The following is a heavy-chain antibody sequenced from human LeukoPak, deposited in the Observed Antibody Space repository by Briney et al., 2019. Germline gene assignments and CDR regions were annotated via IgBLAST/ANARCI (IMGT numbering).Heavy chain of an antibody. CDR1: GFTFDDYA. Sequence: PGGSLRPSCAASGFTFDDYAMHWVRQAPGKGLEWVSGISWNSGSIGYADSVKGRFTISRDNAKNSLYLQMNSLRAEDTALYYCAKDGDSTMVRGLSPLDYWGQGTLVTVSS. CDR3: AKDGDSTMVRGLSPLDY. V-gene: IGHV3-9*01. J-gene: IGHJ4*02. CDR2: ISWNSGSI. D-gene: IGHD3-10*01.